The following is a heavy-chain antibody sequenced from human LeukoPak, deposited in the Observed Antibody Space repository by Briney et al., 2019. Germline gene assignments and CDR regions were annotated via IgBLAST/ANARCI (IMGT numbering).Heavy chain of an antibody. CDR3: ARGADGDYVGAGSLQR. D-gene: IGHD4-17*01. CDR2: INPKSGGT. V-gene: IGHV1-2*02. J-gene: IGHJ1*01. CDR1: GYTPTGYF. Sequence: ASVKVSCKASGYTPTGYFIHWVRQAPGQGLEWMGWINPKSGGTHYLQKFQGRVTIPRDTSITSAYIELSRLRYDDRAVYYGARGADGDYVGAGSLQRWGRGTLVIVSS.